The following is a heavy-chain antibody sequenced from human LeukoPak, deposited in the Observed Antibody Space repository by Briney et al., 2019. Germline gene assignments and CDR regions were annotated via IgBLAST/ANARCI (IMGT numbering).Heavy chain of an antibody. CDR3: AKAPDFTDTKHELDY. Sequence: PGGSLSLSCAASGFKFTTFAMTWVRQAPGKGLEWVSTITGSGYYTYYADSVKGRFTVSGDNSKNTLYLHMNSLRAEDTALYYCAKAPDFTDTKHELDYWGQGTLVTVSS. J-gene: IGHJ4*02. CDR2: ITGSGYYT. CDR1: GFKFTTFA. D-gene: IGHD2-8*01. V-gene: IGHV3-23*01.